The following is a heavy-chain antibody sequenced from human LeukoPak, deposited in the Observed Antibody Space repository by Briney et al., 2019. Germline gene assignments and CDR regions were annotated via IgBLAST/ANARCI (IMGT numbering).Heavy chain of an antibody. D-gene: IGHD1-26*01. CDR3: ARDSSGSFDY. Sequence: PGGSLRLSCAASGFTFRSFEMNWVRQAPGKGLEWLSYIGTIGSPIYYADSVKGRFTISRDNARNSLCLQMNSLRVEDTAVYYCARDSSGSFDYWGQGTLVTVSS. CDR1: GFTFRSFE. J-gene: IGHJ4*02. CDR2: IGTIGSPI. V-gene: IGHV3-48*03.